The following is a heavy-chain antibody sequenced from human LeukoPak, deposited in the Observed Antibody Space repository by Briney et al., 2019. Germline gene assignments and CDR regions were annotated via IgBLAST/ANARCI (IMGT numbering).Heavy chain of an antibody. CDR2: IKQDGSEK. V-gene: IGHV3-7*01. CDR1: GFTFSSYW. Sequence: GGSLRLSCAASGFTFSSYWMSWVRQAPGKGLEWVANIKQDGSEKYYVDSVKGRFTISRDNAKNSLYLQMNSLRAEDTAVYYCAREAEMATIDWFDPWGQGTLVTVSS. CDR3: AREAEMATIDWFDP. D-gene: IGHD5-24*01. J-gene: IGHJ5*02.